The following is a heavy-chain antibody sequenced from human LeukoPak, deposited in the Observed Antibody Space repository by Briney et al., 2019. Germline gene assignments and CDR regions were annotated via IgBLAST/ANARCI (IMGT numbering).Heavy chain of an antibody. D-gene: IGHD1-14*01. CDR3: ARRTGAPRLRGAFDI. J-gene: IGHJ3*02. V-gene: IGHV4-34*01. CDR1: GGSFSGYY. Sequence: SETLSLTCAVYGGSFSGYYWSWIRQPPGKGLEWIGEINHSGSTNYNPSLKSRVTISVDTSKSQFSLKLSSVTAADTAVYYCARRTGAPRLRGAFDIWGQGTMVTVSS. CDR2: INHSGST.